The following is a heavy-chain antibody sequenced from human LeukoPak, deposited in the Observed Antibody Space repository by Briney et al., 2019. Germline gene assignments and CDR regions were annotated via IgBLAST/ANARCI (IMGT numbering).Heavy chain of an antibody. V-gene: IGHV1-2*02. CDR3: ARRGNMIGDGSGSYYHFDY. CDR1: GYTFTGYY. J-gene: IGHJ4*02. CDR2: INPNSGGT. Sequence: ASVKVSCTASGYTFTGYYMHWVRQAPGQGLEWMGWINPNSGGTNYAQKFQGRVTMTRDTSISTAYMELSRLRSDDTAVYYCARRGNMIGDGSGSYYHFDYWGQGTLVTVSS. D-gene: IGHD3-10*01.